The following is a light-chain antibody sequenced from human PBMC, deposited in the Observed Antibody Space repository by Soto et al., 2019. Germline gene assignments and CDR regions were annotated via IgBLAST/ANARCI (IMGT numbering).Light chain of an antibody. CDR3: QQYNNWSRT. Sequence: EIVMTQSPATLSVSPGERATLSCRASQSVSSNLAWYQQKPGQAPRLLIYGASTRATGIPARFSGSGSGTEFTLTISSLQSEDFAFYYCQQYNNWSRTFGQGTKVDIK. CDR1: QSVSSN. J-gene: IGKJ1*01. V-gene: IGKV3-15*01. CDR2: GAS.